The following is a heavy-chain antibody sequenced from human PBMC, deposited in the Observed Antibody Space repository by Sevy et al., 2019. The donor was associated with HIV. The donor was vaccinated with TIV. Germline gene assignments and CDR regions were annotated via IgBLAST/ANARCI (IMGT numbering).Heavy chain of an antibody. V-gene: IGHV3-30-3*01. D-gene: IGHD2-15*01. CDR1: GFTFSSYA. CDR3: ARDLRYCSGGSCYYYYYYGMDV. J-gene: IGHJ6*02. Sequence: GGSLRLSCAASGFTFSSYAMHWVRQAPGKGLEWVAVTSYDGSNKYYADSVKGRFTISRDNSKNTLYLQMNSLRAEDTAVYYCARDLRYCSGGSCYYYYYYGMDVWGQGTTVTVSS. CDR2: TSYDGSNK.